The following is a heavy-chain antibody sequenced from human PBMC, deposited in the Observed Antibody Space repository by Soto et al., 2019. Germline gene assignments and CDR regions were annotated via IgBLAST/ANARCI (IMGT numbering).Heavy chain of an antibody. CDR2: IYWDDDK. D-gene: IGHD6-19*01. CDR3: VHSHIAVAGHNWFDP. V-gene: IGHV2-5*02. J-gene: IGHJ5*02. Sequence: QITLKESGPTLVKPTQPLTLTCTFSGFSLSTSGVGVGWIRQPPGKALEWLALIYWDDDKRYSPSLKSRLTITKDTSKNQVVLTMTNMDPVDTATYYCVHSHIAVAGHNWFDPWGQGTLVTVSS. CDR1: GFSLSTSGVG.